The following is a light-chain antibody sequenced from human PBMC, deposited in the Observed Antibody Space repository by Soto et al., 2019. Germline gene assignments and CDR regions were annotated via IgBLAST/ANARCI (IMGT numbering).Light chain of an antibody. J-gene: IGKJ4*01. CDR3: QQYASSLLS. Sequence: EIVLTQSPGTLSLSPGERATLSCRASKSVSNSYCGWYQQKPGQAPRLLIYGASSMATGIPDRFSGSGSGTDFTLTISRLAPEDFGVYYGQQYASSLLSFGGGTKVEIK. V-gene: IGKV3-20*01. CDR1: KSVSNSY. CDR2: GAS.